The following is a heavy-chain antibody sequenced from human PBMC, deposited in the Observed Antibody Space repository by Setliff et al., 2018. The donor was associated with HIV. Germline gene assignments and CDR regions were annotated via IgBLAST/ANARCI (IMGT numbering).Heavy chain of an antibody. J-gene: IGHJ4*02. CDR1: GYSFTNYD. CDR3: ATAHYSHDWGADH. D-gene: IGHD4-4*01. Sequence: WASVKVSCKASGYSFTNYDINWVRQAPGHGLEWVGWMSPKSGYADYAQKFQGRVTITADESTTTAYMELSSLISEDTAIYYCATAHYSHDWGADHWGLGTLVTVSS. CDR2: MSPKSGYA. V-gene: IGHV1-8*01.